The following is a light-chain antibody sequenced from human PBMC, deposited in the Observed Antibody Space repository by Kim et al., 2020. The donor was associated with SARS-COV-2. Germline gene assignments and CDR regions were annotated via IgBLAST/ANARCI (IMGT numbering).Light chain of an antibody. CDR1: QSIRRSY. V-gene: IGKV3-20*01. CDR2: GAS. Sequence: EIVLTQSPGTLSLSPGERATLSCRASQSIRRSYLAWYQQKPGQTPRLLIYGASNRATDIPDRFSGSVSGTDFILTINRLEPEDFAVYYCQHYNGSPYTFGQGTKLEI. J-gene: IGKJ2*01. CDR3: QHYNGSPYT.